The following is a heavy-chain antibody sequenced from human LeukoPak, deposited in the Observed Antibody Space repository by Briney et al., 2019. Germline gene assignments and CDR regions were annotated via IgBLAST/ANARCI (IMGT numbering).Heavy chain of an antibody. CDR2: LWYDGSNK. Sequence: GGSLRLSRAASGFTFSIYGMDWARPAPGTGLDWVAVLWYDGSNKYYADAVTGRFTISRDNSKNTLDLQMNSLRAEDTAVYYCARAGNIAVAGTERCFDYWGQGTLVTVSS. CDR3: ARAGNIAVAGTERCFDY. V-gene: IGHV3-33*01. CDR1: GFTFSIYG. J-gene: IGHJ4*02. D-gene: IGHD6-19*01.